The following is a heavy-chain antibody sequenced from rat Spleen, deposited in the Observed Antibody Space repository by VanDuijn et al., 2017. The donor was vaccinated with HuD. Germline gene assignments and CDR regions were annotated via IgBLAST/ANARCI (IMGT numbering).Heavy chain of an antibody. CDR2: ISPSGGST. V-gene: IGHV5-27*01. J-gene: IGHJ2*01. CDR3: SRAWDCNYYSYLDY. CDR1: GFTFSNYY. Sequence: EVQLVESGGGLVQPGRSLKLSCAASGFTFSNYYMAWVRQAPTKGLEWVAYISPSGGSTYYPDSVKGRFTISRDTAQNTLYLQMNSLRSEDTATYYCSRAWDCNYYSYLDYCGPGVMVVVSS. D-gene: IGHD1-12*02.